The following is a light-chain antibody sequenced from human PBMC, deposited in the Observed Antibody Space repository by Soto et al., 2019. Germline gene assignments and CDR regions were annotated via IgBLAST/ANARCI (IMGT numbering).Light chain of an antibody. J-gene: IGKJ4*01. CDR3: QERSKWPRA. Sequence: EIVLTQSPVTLSLSPGEGATLSCRSSQSVNTFLAWYQQRPGQAPRLLIDDASNRATGIPARFSGSGSGTDITLTISSLEPEEFEFYYWQERSKWPRAVGGGTKVEIK. CDR1: QSVNTF. CDR2: DAS. V-gene: IGKV3-11*01.